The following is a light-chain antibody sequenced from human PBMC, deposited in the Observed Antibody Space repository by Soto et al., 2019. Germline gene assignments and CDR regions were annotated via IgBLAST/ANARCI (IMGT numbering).Light chain of an antibody. V-gene: IGKV3-15*01. J-gene: IGKJ1*01. CDR2: GAS. CDR3: QQYDKRPGT. CDR1: QSISSH. Sequence: EIVMTQSPGTLSMSPGERATLSCRASQSISSHLAWYQHKPGQPPRLLLYGASIRLSGIPARFSGSGSGTEFTLTINSLQSEDFAIYYCQQYDKRPGTFGQGTKVEIK.